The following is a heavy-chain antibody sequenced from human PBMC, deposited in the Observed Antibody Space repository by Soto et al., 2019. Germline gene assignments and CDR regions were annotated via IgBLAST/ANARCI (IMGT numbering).Heavy chain of an antibody. D-gene: IGHD6-13*01. J-gene: IGHJ4*02. CDR3: ARGPRDSSSLYRPYYFDY. Sequence: SETLSLTCAVSGYSISSGYYWGWIRQPPGKGLEWIGSIYHSGSNYYNPPLKSRVTISVDTSKNQFSLNLSSVTAADTAVYYCARGPRDSSSLYRPYYFDYWGQGTLVTVSS. CDR2: IYHSGSN. V-gene: IGHV4-38-2*01. CDR1: GYSISSGYY.